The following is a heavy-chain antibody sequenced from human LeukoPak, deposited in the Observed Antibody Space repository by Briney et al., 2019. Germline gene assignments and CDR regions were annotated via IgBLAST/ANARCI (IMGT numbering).Heavy chain of an antibody. CDR3: ARDIPNYYDSSGYYSI. CDR1: GGSFSGYY. D-gene: IGHD3-22*01. CDR2: INHSGST. V-gene: IGHV4-34*01. J-gene: IGHJ4*02. Sequence: SETLSLTCAVYGGSFSGYYWSWIRQPPGKGLEWIGEINHSGSTNYNPSLKSRVTISVDTSKNQFSLKLSSVTAADTAVYYCARDIPNYYDSSGYYSIWGQGTLVTVSS.